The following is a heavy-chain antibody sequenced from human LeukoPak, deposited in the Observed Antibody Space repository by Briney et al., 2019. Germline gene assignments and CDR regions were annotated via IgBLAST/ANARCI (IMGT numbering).Heavy chain of an antibody. D-gene: IGHD2-15*01. CDR2: ISGSVGST. Sequence: GGSLRLSCAASGFTFSSNAMSWVRQAPGKGLEWVSAISGSVGSTYYADSVKGRFTISRDNSKNTLYLQMNSLRAEDTAVYYCAKDRSVVAAVYYYYGMDVWGQGTTVTVSS. J-gene: IGHJ6*02. V-gene: IGHV3-23*01. CDR3: AKDRSVVAAVYYYYGMDV. CDR1: GFTFSSNA.